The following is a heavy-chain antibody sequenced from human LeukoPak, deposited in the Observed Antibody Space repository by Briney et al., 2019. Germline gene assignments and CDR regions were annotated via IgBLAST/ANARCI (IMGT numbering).Heavy chain of an antibody. CDR2: ISLDGNNK. CDR1: VFTFSSYA. V-gene: IGHV3-30-3*01. CDR3: ASERSDSSGYDY. Sequence: GRPLRLSCAASVFTFSSYAIHWVRQAPGKGLEWVAVISLDGNNKYYADSVKGRFIISRDNSKNTLYLQMNSLRAEDTAVYYCASERSDSSGYDYWGQGTLVTVSS. J-gene: IGHJ4*02. D-gene: IGHD6-19*01.